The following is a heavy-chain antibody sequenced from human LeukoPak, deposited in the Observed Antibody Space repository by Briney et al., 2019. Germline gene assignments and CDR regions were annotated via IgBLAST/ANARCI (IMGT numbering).Heavy chain of an antibody. CDR1: GGSVSSGGYY. J-gene: IGHJ4*02. CDR2: INHSGST. CDR3: ARGRGLLYSSSPYYFDY. Sequence: SETLSLTCTVSGGSVSSGGYYWSWIRQPPGKGLGWIGEINHSGSTNYNPSLKSRVTISVDTSKNQFSLKLSSVTAADTAVYYCARGRGLLYSSSPYYFDYWGQGTLVTVSS. D-gene: IGHD6-6*01. V-gene: IGHV4-34*01.